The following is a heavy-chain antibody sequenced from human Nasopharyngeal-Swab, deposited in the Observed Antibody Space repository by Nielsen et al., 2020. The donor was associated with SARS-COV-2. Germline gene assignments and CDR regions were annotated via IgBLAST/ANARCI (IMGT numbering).Heavy chain of an antibody. D-gene: IGHD3-22*01. V-gene: IGHV4-39*01. J-gene: IGHJ4*02. Sequence: GSLRLSCTVSGGSISSSSYYWGWIRQPPGKGLEWIGSIYYSGSTYYNPSLKSRVTISVDTSKNQFSLKLSSVTAADTAVYYCARFAYYYDIWGQGTLVTVSS. CDR1: GGSISSSSYY. CDR2: IYYSGST. CDR3: ARFAYYYDI.